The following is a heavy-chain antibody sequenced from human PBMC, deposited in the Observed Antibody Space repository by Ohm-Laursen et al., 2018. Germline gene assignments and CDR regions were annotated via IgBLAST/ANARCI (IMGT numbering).Heavy chain of an antibody. J-gene: IGHJ4*02. CDR2: IIPILGIA. Sequence: VKISCKASGGTFSSYAISWVRQAPGQGLEWMGRIIPILGIANYAQKFQGRVTITADKSTSTAYMELSSLRSEDTAVYYCASGDGYNYVFDYWGQGTLVTVSS. CDR1: GGTFSSYA. D-gene: IGHD5-24*01. CDR3: ASGDGYNYVFDY. V-gene: IGHV1-69*10.